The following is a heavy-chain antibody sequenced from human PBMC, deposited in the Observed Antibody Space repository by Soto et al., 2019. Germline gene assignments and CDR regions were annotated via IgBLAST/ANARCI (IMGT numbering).Heavy chain of an antibody. CDR1: GYSISSGYY. V-gene: IGHV4-38-2*01. J-gene: IGHJ5*02. Sequence: SETLSLTCAVSGYSISSGYYWGWLRQPPGKGLEWIGSIHHGGSTYYNPSLNSRVTLSIDMTNNHVSLILNSVTAADTAVYYCARVGPWVPYYYDSSPYTFENWFDPWGQGTLVTVSS. CDR3: ARVGPWVPYYYDSSPYTFENWFDP. D-gene: IGHD3-22*01. CDR2: IHHGGST.